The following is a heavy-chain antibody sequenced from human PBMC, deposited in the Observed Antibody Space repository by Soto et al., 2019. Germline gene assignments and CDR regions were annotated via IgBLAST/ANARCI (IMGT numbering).Heavy chain of an antibody. CDR3: ARRENEEIGYYYYGMDV. CDR2: ISSSSSYI. D-gene: IGHD1-1*01. CDR1: GFTFSSYS. Sequence: EVQLVESGGGLVKPGGSLRLSCAASGFTFSSYSMNWVRQAPGKGLEWVSSISSSSSYIYYADSVKGRFTISRDNAKNSLYLQMNSLRAEDTAVYYCARRENEEIGYYYYGMDVWGQGTTVTVSS. J-gene: IGHJ6*02. V-gene: IGHV3-21*01.